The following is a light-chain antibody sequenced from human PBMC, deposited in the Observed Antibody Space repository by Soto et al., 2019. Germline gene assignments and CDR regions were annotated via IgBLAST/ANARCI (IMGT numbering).Light chain of an antibody. V-gene: IGLV1-47*01. CDR2: GSF. CDR3: AAWDESLSGWV. CDR1: SSNIGPNY. Sequence: QSVLTQPPSASGTPGQRVTISCSGSSSNIGPNYVNWYQQVPGTAPKLLIYGSFRRPSGAPDRFSGSKSGTSASLAISGLRSEDEADYYCAAWDESLSGWVFGGGTKVTVL. J-gene: IGLJ3*02.